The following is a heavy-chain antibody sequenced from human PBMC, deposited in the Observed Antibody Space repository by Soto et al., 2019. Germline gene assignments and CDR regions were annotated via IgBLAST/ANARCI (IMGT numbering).Heavy chain of an antibody. CDR2: SSGSGGST. CDR1: VFTFSSYA. Sequence: EVQPLESGGGLVQPGGSLKLSCAASVFTFSSYAMSWFRQAPGKGLEWVSASSGSGGSTYYADSVKVRFTIYRDNSKNTLYLRMNSLRAEDTAGYYCAKDDLGCSGGSCYRDYWGEGTLVTVSS. D-gene: IGHD2-15*01. V-gene: IGHV3-23*01. J-gene: IGHJ4*02. CDR3: AKDDLGCSGGSCYRDY.